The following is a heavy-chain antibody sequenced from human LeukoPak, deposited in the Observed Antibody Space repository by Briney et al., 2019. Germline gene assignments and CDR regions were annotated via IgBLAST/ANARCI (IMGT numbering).Heavy chain of an antibody. Sequence: SETLSLTCTVSGGSISSYYWSWIRQPPGKGLEWIEYIYYSGSTNYNPSLKSRVTISVDTSKNQFSLKLSSVTAADTAVYYCAREAAAGTYYFDYWGQGTLVTVSS. D-gene: IGHD6-13*01. J-gene: IGHJ4*02. CDR3: AREAAAGTYYFDY. CDR2: IYYSGST. V-gene: IGHV4-59*01. CDR1: GGSISSYY.